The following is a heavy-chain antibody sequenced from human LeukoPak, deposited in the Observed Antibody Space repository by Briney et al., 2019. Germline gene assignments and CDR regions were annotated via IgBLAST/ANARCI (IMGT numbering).Heavy chain of an antibody. J-gene: IGHJ5*02. CDR1: GGSFSGYY. D-gene: IGHD3-22*01. CDR2: INHSGSS. CDR3: ARGLYYDSSGYSNWFDP. V-gene: IGHV4-34*01. Sequence: SETLSLTCAVYGGSFSGYYWSWIRQPPGKGLEWIGEINHSGSSNYNPSLKSRVTISVDTSKNQFSLKLSSVTAADTAVYYCARGLYYDSSGYSNWFDPWGQGTLVTVSS.